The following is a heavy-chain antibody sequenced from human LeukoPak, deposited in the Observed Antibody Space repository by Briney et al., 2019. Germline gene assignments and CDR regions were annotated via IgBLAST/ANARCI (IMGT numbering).Heavy chain of an antibody. D-gene: IGHD3-22*01. Sequence: GESLKISCKGSGYNFTSYWIGWVRQMPGKGLEWMGIIYPGDSDTRYSPSFQGQVTISADKSISTAYLQWSSLKASDTAMYYCARLTYYYDSSGYYTPHYYYYMDVWGKGTTVTVSS. V-gene: IGHV5-51*01. CDR2: IYPGDSDT. J-gene: IGHJ6*03. CDR1: GYNFTSYW. CDR3: ARLTYYYDSSGYYTPHYYYYMDV.